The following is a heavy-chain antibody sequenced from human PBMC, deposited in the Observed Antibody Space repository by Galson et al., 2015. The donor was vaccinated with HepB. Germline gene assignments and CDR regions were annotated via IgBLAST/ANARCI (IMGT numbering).Heavy chain of an antibody. V-gene: IGHV1-69*04. CDR3: ARGPRGIAAAGRDY. CDR2: IIPILGIA. Sequence: SVKVSCKASGGTFSSYAISWVRQAPGQGLEWMGRIIPILGIANYAQKFQGRVTITADKSTSTAYMELSSLRSEDTAVYYCARGPRGIAAAGRDYWGQGTLVTVSS. D-gene: IGHD6-13*01. J-gene: IGHJ4*02. CDR1: GGTFSSYA.